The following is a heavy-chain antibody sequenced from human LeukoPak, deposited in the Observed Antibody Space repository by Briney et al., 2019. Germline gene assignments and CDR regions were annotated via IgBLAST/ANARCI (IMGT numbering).Heavy chain of an antibody. V-gene: IGHV3-53*01. J-gene: IGHJ3*02. D-gene: IGHD2-21*01. CDR1: GFTVNSNY. Sequence: GSLRLSCAASGFTVNSNYMSWVRQAPGKGLEGVSVIYSGGSTYYADSVKGRFTISRDNSKNTLYLQMNSLRAEDTAVYYCARKSPLVWGLFDAFDIWGQGTMVTVSS. CDR3: ARKSPLVWGLFDAFDI. CDR2: IYSGGST.